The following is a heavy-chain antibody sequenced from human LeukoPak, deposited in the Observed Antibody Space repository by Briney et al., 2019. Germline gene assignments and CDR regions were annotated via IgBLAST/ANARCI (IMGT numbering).Heavy chain of an antibody. Sequence: GGSLRLSCTVSGFTISSNSMSWVRQAPGKGLEWVSFIYSGGNTHYSDSVKGRFTISRDNSKNTLYLQMNSLRADDTAVYYCARRAGEYSHPYDYWGQGTLVTVSS. D-gene: IGHD4-17*01. V-gene: IGHV3-53*01. J-gene: IGHJ4*02. CDR2: IYSGGNT. CDR3: ARRAGEYSHPYDY. CDR1: GFTISSNS.